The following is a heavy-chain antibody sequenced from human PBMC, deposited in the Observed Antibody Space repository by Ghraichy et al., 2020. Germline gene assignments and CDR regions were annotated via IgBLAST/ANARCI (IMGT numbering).Heavy chain of an antibody. D-gene: IGHD3-22*01. CDR2: INPSGGST. Sequence: ASVKVSCKASGYTFTSYYMHWVRQAPGQGLEWMGIINPSGGSTSYAQKFQGRVTMTRDTSTSTVYMELSSLRSEDTAVYYCARGGLDYYDSSGYNARFDYWGQGTLVTVSS. CDR3: ARGGLDYYDSSGYNARFDY. J-gene: IGHJ4*02. CDR1: GYTFTSYY. V-gene: IGHV1-46*01.